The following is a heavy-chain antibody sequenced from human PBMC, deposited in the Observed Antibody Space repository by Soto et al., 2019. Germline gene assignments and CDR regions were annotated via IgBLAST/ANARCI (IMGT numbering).Heavy chain of an antibody. V-gene: IGHV1-18*01. CDR1: GYTFTSYG. Sequence: ASVKVSCKASGYTFTSYGISWVRQAPGQGLEWMGWISAYNGNTNYAQKLQGRVTMTTDTSTSTAYMELRSLRSDDTAVYYCARGGYYDSSGYDAIDIWGQGTMVTVSS. J-gene: IGHJ3*02. CDR3: ARGGYYDSSGYDAIDI. CDR2: ISAYNGNT. D-gene: IGHD3-22*01.